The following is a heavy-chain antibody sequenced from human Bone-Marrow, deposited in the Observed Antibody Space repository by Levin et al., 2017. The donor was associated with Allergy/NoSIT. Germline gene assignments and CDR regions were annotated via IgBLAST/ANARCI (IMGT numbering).Heavy chain of an antibody. CDR3: VRDVGDYNEFDS. Sequence: ASVKVSCKTSGYSFTAYFIHWVRQAPGQGLEWLGWIDPQTGNTKSAQRFQGRVAMTRDTSLSSVYLEVSGLRSDDTALYYCVRDVGDYNEFDSWGQGTLVSVSS. J-gene: IGHJ4*02. CDR2: IDPQTGNT. D-gene: IGHD4-17*01. V-gene: IGHV1-2*02. CDR1: GYSFTAYF.